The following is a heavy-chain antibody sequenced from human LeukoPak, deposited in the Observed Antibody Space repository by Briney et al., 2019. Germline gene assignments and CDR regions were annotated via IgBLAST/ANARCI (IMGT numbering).Heavy chain of an antibody. CDR1: GFTFSSYA. CDR3: AKDWGDYGDYGNDY. Sequence: GGSLRLSCAASGFTFSSYAMSWVRQAPGKGLEWVSPISGSGGSTYYADSVKGRFTISRDNSKNTLYLQMNSLRAEDTAVYYCAKDWGDYGDYGNDYWGQGTLVTVSS. D-gene: IGHD4-17*01. V-gene: IGHV3-23*01. CDR2: ISGSGGST. J-gene: IGHJ4*02.